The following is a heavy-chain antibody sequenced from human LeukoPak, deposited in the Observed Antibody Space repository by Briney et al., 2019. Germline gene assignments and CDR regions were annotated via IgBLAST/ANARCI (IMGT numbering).Heavy chain of an antibody. Sequence: GGSLRLSCAASGFTVSSNYMSWVRQAPGKGLEWVSVIYSGGSTYYADSVKGRFTISRDNSKNTLYLQMNSLRAEDTAVYYCARVQSYYDSSGHTRTMDVWGKGTTVTVSS. CDR2: IYSGGST. CDR3: ARVQSYYDSSGHTRTMDV. D-gene: IGHD3-22*01. V-gene: IGHV3-53*01. CDR1: GFTVSSNY. J-gene: IGHJ6*03.